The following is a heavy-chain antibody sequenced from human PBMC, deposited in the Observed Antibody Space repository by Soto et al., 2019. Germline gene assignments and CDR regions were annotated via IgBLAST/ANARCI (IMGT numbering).Heavy chain of an antibody. V-gene: IGHV4-31*03. Sequence: SETLSLTCTVSGGSIRSGGYYWSWIRQQPGKGLEWIGYIYYSGSTYYNPSLKSRVTISVDTSKNQFSLKLSSVTAANTAVYYCARERITMVRGHYYGMDVWGQGTTVTVSS. CDR1: GGSIRSGGYY. CDR3: ARERITMVRGHYYGMDV. CDR2: IYYSGST. J-gene: IGHJ6*02. D-gene: IGHD3-10*01.